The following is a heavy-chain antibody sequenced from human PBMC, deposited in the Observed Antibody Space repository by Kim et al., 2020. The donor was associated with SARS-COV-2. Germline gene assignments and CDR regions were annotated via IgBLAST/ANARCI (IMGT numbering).Heavy chain of an antibody. CDR1: GFIVSDYY. CDR3: ARDLGQVGEVH. J-gene: IGHJ4*02. CDR2: LYFAVQT. D-gene: IGHD3-10*01. Sequence: GGSLRLSCAASGFIVSDYYMTWVRQVPGKGLEWVSTLYFAVQTYYADSVQGRFTISRDDSKNTLYLRMDSLRPEDTAVYYCARDLGQVGEVHWGQGTLVT. V-gene: IGHV3-53*01.